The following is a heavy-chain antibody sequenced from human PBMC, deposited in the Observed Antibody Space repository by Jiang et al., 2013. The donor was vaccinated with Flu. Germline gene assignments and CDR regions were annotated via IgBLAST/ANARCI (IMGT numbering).Heavy chain of an antibody. J-gene: IGHJ5*02. V-gene: IGHV3-33*01. D-gene: IGHD3-3*01. CDR2: IWYDGSNK. CDR3: ARDPLWYDFWSGYQGGRWFDP. Sequence: EWVAVIWYDGSNKYYADSVKGRFTISRDNSKNTLYLQMNSLRAEDTAVYYCARDPLWYDFWSGYQGGRWFDPWGQGTLVTVSS.